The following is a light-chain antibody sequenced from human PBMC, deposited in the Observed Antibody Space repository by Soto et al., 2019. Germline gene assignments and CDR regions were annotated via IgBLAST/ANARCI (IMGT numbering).Light chain of an antibody. V-gene: IGKV3-15*01. CDR3: QQYHSWPIT. Sequence: RVVTHGPRTVSMIPGETVTLSCRASQSVSGYLDWFHQKPGQAPRLVLLRIFTRAIGVPARFSGSGSETEFTLTISNLQSEDLAVYYCQQYHSWPITFGQGTRLEIK. J-gene: IGKJ5*01. CDR1: QSVSGY. CDR2: RIF.